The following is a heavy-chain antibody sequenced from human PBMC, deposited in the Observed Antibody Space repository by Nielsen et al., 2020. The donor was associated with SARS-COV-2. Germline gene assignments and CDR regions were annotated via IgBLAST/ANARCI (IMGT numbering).Heavy chain of an antibody. J-gene: IGHJ4*02. Sequence: WIRQPPGKGLEWVSVIYSCGSTYYADSVKGRFTISRDNSKNTLYLQMNSLRAEDTAVYYCARGAAEFTGTFFDYWGQGTLVTVSS. V-gene: IGHV3-66*03. CDR2: IYSCGST. D-gene: IGHD1-1*01. CDR3: ARGAAEFTGTFFDY.